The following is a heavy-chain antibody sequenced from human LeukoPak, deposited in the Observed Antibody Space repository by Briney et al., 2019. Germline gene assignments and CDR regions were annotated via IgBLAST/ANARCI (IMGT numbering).Heavy chain of an antibody. Sequence: GESPKISCKGSGYSFTTYWIAWVRQMPGKGLEWMGIIYPGDSDIRYSPSFQGQVTISADKSISTAYLQWSSLKASDTAMYYCASGDGYLPGGNWFDPWGQGTLVTVSS. CDR1: GYSFTTYW. J-gene: IGHJ5*02. V-gene: IGHV5-51*01. D-gene: IGHD5-24*01. CDR3: ASGDGYLPGGNWFDP. CDR2: IYPGDSDI.